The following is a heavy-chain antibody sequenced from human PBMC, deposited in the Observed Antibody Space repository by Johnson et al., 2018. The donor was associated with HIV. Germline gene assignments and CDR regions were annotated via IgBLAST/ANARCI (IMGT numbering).Heavy chain of an antibody. J-gene: IGHJ3*02. CDR1: GFTFSSYA. CDR3: ARVLIVVVVGAEIDAFDI. V-gene: IGHV3-30*04. CDR2: ISYDGSNK. Sequence: QVQLVESGGGVVQPGGSLRLSCAASGFTFSSYAMHWVRQAPGKGLEWVAVISYDGSNKYYADSVKGRFTISRDNAKNSLYLQMNSLRAEDTAFYYCARVLIVVVVGAEIDAFDIWGQGTMVTVSS. D-gene: IGHD2-15*01.